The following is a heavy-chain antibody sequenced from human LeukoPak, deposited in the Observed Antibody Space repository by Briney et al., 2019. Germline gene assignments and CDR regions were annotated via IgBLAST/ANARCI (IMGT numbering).Heavy chain of an antibody. CDR3: ARLPVYSSGWQADF. Sequence: SETLSLTCTVSGGSISSSSYYWGWIRQPPGKGLEWIGMIHYSGRTYYNTSLMSRVTISVDTSKDQCSLKLTSVSAADTAVYYCARLPVYSSGWQADFWGQGTLVTVSS. D-gene: IGHD6-19*01. CDR2: IHYSGRT. J-gene: IGHJ4*02. V-gene: IGHV4-39*01. CDR1: GGSISSSSYY.